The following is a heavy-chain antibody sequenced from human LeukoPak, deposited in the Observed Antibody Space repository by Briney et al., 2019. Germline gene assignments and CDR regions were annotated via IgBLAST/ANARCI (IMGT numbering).Heavy chain of an antibody. V-gene: IGHV6-1*01. CDR1: GDSVSSNSAA. CDR3: ARGTTYYDLWSGYDILTGYLDY. CDR2: TYYRSKWYN. J-gene: IGHJ4*02. Sequence: SQTLSLTCAISGDSVSSNSAAWNWIRQSPSRGLEWLGRTYYRSKWYNDYAVSVKSRITINPDTSKNQFSLQLNSVTPEDTAVYYCARGTTYYDLWSGYDILTGYLDYCGQGTLVTVSS. D-gene: IGHD3-9*01.